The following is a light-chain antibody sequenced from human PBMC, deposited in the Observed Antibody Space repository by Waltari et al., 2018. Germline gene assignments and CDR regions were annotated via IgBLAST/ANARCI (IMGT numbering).Light chain of an antibody. J-gene: IGLJ3*02. V-gene: IGLV3-1*01. Sequence: SFELIQPPSESAPPGQPASVSCSGEKLGDKYVYWYQQKPGQSPMLVMFQDNKRPSGIPERFSGSNSGNTATLTISETQAIDEADYYCQAWDSNVAVFGRGTKVTVL. CDR3: QAWDSNVAV. CDR2: QDN. CDR1: KLGDKY.